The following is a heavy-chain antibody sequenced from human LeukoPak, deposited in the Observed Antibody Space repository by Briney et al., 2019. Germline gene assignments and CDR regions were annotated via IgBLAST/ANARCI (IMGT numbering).Heavy chain of an antibody. D-gene: IGHD5-24*01. Sequence: SETLSLTCTVSGSSISSYYWSWIRQPPGKGLEWIGEINHSGSTNYNPSLKGRVTISVDTSKNQFSLKLSSVTVADTAVYYCARHGPYYYYYYYMDVWGKGTTVTVSS. V-gene: IGHV4-34*01. CDR1: GSSISSYY. CDR2: INHSGST. CDR3: ARHGPYYYYYYYMDV. J-gene: IGHJ6*03.